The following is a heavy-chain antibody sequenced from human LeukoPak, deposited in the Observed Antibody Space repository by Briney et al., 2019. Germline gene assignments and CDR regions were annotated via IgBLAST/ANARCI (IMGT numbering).Heavy chain of an antibody. CDR3: ARLTTYGDYDY. D-gene: IGHD4-17*01. Sequence: PSETLSPTCAVYGGSFSGYYWSWIRQPPGKGLEWIGEINHSGSTNYNPSLKSRVTISVDTSKNQFSLKLSSVTAADTAVYYCARLTTYGDYDYWGQGTLVTVSS. CDR2: INHSGST. V-gene: IGHV4-34*01. CDR1: GGSFSGYY. J-gene: IGHJ4*02.